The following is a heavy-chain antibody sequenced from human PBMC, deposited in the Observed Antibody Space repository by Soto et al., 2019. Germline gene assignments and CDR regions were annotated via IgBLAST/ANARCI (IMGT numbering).Heavy chain of an antibody. CDR1: GGSFSNYY. D-gene: IGHD6-13*01. CDR3: CGWVNGNWFDP. Sequence: QVQMQQWGAGLLRPSETLSLTCAGYGGSFSNYYWSWIRQPPGKGLEWLGESRHDGNTHSTPSLKGRVTLTVDTAQNPFSLRITSVTAADTAIYYCCGWVNGNWFDPWAQGTLVTVSS. J-gene: IGHJ5*02. V-gene: IGHV4-34*01. CDR2: SRHDGNT.